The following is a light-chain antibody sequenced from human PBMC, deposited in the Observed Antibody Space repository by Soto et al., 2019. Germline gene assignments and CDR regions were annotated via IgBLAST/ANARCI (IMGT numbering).Light chain of an antibody. CDR3: QQYYTPYT. CDR1: QSVLYSSNNKNY. V-gene: IGKV4-1*01. CDR2: WAS. Sequence: DIVMTQSPDSLAVSLGERATINCKSSQSVLYSSNNKNYLAWYQQKPGQPPKLLLYWASTRESGVPDRFSGSGSGTDFTLTINSLQAEDVAVYYCQQYYTPYTFGQGTKLEIK. J-gene: IGKJ2*01.